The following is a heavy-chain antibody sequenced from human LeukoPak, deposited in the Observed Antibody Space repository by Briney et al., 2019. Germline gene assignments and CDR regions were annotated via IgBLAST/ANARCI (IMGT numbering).Heavy chain of an antibody. CDR2: TYYRSKWYF. J-gene: IGHJ4*02. V-gene: IGHV6-1*01. CDR3: ARSDDGNFDY. Sequence: SQTLSLTCAISGDRVSSNSAAWNWIRQSPSRGLEWLGRTYYRSKWYFNYEISVKSRITINPDTSKNQFPLQLNSVTPEDTAVYFCARSDDGNFDYWGQGTLVTVSS. CDR1: GDRVSSNSAA. D-gene: IGHD5-24*01.